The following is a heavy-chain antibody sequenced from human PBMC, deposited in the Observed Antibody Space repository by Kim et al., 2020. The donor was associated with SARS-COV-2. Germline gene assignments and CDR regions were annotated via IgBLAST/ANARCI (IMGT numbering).Heavy chain of an antibody. V-gene: IGHV1-58*02. J-gene: IGHJ4*02. CDR1: GFTFTSSA. CDR2: IVVGSGNT. CDR3: AAADYYDSSGYSNFDY. Sequence: SVKVSCKASGFTFTSSAMQWVRQARGQRLEWIGWIVVGSGNTNYAQKFQERVTITRDMSTSTAYMELSSLRSEDTAVYYCAAADYYDSSGYSNFDYWGQGTLVTVSS. D-gene: IGHD3-22*01.